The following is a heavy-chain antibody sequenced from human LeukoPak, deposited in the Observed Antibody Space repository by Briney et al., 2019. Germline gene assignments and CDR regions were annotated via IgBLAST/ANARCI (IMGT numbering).Heavy chain of an antibody. V-gene: IGHV3-74*01. CDR2: INSDGSST. Sequence: GGSLRLSCAASGFTFSSYWMHWVRQAPGKGLVWVSRINSDGSSTSYADSVKGRFTISRDNAKNTLYLQMNSLRAEDTAVYYCARDQGWLRLLYYFDYWGQGTLVTVSS. CDR3: ARDQGWLRLLYYFDY. J-gene: IGHJ4*02. D-gene: IGHD5-12*01. CDR1: GFTFSSYW.